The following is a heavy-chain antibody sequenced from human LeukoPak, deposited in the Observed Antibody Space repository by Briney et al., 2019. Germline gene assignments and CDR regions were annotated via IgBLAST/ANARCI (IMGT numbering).Heavy chain of an antibody. V-gene: IGHV1-46*01. CDR2: INPSGGST. CDR3: ARRWRYGDYNMNYFDY. D-gene: IGHD4-17*01. J-gene: IGHJ4*02. Sequence: GASVKVSCKXSGYSFSSYGIAWVRQAPGQGLEWMGIINPSGGSTSYAQKFQGRVTMTRDTSTSTVYMELSSLRSEDTAVYYCARRWRYGDYNMNYFDYWGQGTLVTVSS. CDR1: GYSFSSYG.